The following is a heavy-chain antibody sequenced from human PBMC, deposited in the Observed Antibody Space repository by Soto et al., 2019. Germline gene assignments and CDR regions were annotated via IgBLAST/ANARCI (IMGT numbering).Heavy chain of an antibody. CDR3: ARHLGEGYFDY. CDR2: IYHSGST. Sequence: QLQLQESGPGLVKPSETLSLTCTVSGDSISSGTYFWGWVRQPPGKGLEWIGSIYHSGSTYYNPSLKIRVTISVDTSKNHFSLKLRSVTAADTAVYYCARHLGEGYFDYWGQGTLVTVSS. V-gene: IGHV4-39*01. J-gene: IGHJ4*02. CDR1: GDSISSGTYF.